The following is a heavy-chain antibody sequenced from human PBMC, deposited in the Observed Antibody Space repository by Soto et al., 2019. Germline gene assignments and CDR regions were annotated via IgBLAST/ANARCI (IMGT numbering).Heavy chain of an antibody. CDR3: ARSEYSSSSLARNYYYGMDV. J-gene: IGHJ6*02. Sequence: ASVKVSCKASGYTFTSYAMHWVRQAPGQRLEWMGWINAGNGNTKYSQKFQGRVTITRDTSASTAYMELSSLRSEDTAVYYCARSEYSSSSLARNYYYGMDVWGQGTTVTVSS. V-gene: IGHV1-3*01. CDR2: INAGNGNT. D-gene: IGHD6-6*01. CDR1: GYTFTSYA.